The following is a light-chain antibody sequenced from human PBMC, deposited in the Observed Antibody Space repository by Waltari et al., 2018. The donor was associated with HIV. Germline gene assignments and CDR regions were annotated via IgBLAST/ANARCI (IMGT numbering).Light chain of an antibody. CDR1: SSHVGGYHY. Sequence: QSALTQPASVSGSPGQSITISCTGTSSHVGGYHYVSWYQQHPGKAPKLMIYEVSNRPSGVSNRFSGSKSGNTASLTISGLQAEDEADYYCSSYTSSSTLGVFGGGTKLTVL. V-gene: IGLV2-14*01. CDR2: EVS. J-gene: IGLJ3*02. CDR3: SSYTSSSTLGV.